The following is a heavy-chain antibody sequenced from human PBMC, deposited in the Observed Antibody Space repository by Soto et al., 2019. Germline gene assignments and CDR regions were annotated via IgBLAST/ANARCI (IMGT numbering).Heavy chain of an antibody. CDR3: AKESSGYNYGFYNYFDY. J-gene: IGHJ4*02. D-gene: IGHD5-18*01. Sequence: GGSLRLSCAAFGFTFSNYAMTWVRQAPGKGLECVSAISSGGTYTDYADSVKGRFTLSRDNSKNTVYLQMNSLRAEDTAVYHCAKESSGYNYGFYNYFDYWGQGTLVTVYS. CDR1: GFTFSNYA. V-gene: IGHV3-23*01. CDR2: ISSGGTYT.